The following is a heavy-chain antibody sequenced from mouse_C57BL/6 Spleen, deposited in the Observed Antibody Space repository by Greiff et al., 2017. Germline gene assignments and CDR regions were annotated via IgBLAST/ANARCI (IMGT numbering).Heavy chain of an antibody. V-gene: IGHV14-1*01. D-gene: IGHD1-1*01. CDR1: GFNIKDYY. Sequence: VHVKQSGAELVRPGASVKLSCTASGFNIKDYYMHWVKQRPEQGLEWIGRIDPEDGDTEYAPKFQGKATMTADTSSNTAYLQLSSLTSEDTAVYYCTRHYYGSSYGFAYWGQGTLVTVSA. CDR2: IDPEDGDT. J-gene: IGHJ3*01. CDR3: TRHYYGSSYGFAY.